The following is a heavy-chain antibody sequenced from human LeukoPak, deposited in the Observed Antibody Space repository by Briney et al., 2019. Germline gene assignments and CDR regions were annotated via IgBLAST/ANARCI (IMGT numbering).Heavy chain of an antibody. D-gene: IGHD3-10*01. Sequence: SETLSLTCTVSGGSISSYYWSWIRQPPGKGLEWIGYIYYSGSTNYNPSLKSRVTISVDTSKNQFSLKLSSVTAADTAVYYCARERVQGITTVRGVFDPWGQGTLVTVSS. J-gene: IGHJ5*02. CDR3: ARERVQGITTVRGVFDP. CDR2: IYYSGST. CDR1: GGSISSYY. V-gene: IGHV4-59*01.